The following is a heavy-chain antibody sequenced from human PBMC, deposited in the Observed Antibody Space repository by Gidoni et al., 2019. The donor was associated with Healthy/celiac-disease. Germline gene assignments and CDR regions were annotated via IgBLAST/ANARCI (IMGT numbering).Heavy chain of an antibody. Sequence: QLQLQESGPGLVKPSETLSLTCTVSRGSISSSSYSWGWIRQHPGKGLEWIGSIYYSGSTYYNPSLKSRVTITVDTTKNQFSLKLSSVTAADTAVYYCAGYCSGGSCYSSFDYWGQGTLVTVSS. CDR1: RGSISSSSYS. D-gene: IGHD2-15*01. J-gene: IGHJ4*02. CDR2: IYYSGST. CDR3: AGYCSGGSCYSSFDY. V-gene: IGHV4-39*01.